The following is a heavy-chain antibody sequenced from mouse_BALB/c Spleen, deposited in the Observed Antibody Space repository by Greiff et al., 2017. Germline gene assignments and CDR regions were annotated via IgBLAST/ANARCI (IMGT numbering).Heavy chain of an antibody. CDR2: INPSTGYT. J-gene: IGHJ2*01. CDR1: GYTFTSYW. D-gene: IGHD2-3*01. CDR3: AREGDDPYFDY. V-gene: IGHV1-7*01. Sequence: VQLQQSGAELAKPGASVKMSCKASGYTFTSYWMHWVKQRPGQGLEWIGYINPSTGYTEYNQKFKDKATLTADKSSSTAYMQLSSLTSEDSAVYYCAREGDDPYFDYWGQGTTLTVSS.